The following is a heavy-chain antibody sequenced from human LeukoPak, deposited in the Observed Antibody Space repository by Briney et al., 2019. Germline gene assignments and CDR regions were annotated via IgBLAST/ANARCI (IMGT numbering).Heavy chain of an antibody. J-gene: IGHJ4*02. Sequence: ASVKVSCKASGYTFTSYDINWVRQATGQGLEWMGWMNPNSGNTGYAQKFQGRVTITRNTSISTAYMELSSLRSEDTAVYYCAKDDLHDYGDYGGDYWGQGTLVTVSS. CDR2: MNPNSGNT. CDR1: GYTFTSYD. CDR3: AKDDLHDYGDYGGDY. V-gene: IGHV1-8*03. D-gene: IGHD4-17*01.